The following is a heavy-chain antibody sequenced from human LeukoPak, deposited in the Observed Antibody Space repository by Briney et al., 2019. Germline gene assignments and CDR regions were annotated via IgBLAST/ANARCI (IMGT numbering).Heavy chain of an antibody. V-gene: IGHV3-48*03. D-gene: IGHD3-22*01. J-gene: IGHJ4*02. CDR2: ISSSGSTI. CDR3: ASADSSGYYMADY. Sequence: GGSLRLSCAASGFTFSSYEMSWVRQAPGKGLEWVSYISSSGSTIYYADSVKGRFTISRDNAKNSLYLQMNSLRAEDTAVYYCASADSSGYYMADYWGQGTLVTVSS. CDR1: GFTFSSYE.